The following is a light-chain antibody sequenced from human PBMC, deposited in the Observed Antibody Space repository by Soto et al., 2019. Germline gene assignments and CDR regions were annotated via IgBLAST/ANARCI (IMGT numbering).Light chain of an antibody. CDR3: QQSYSTPPT. J-gene: IGKJ5*01. V-gene: IGKV1-39*01. Sequence: DIQMTQSPSTLSASVGDRVTITCRASQSIRTYLNWYQQKPGKAPKLLISAASSLQGGVPSTFSGSGSGTDFTLTITSLQPEDFATYYCQQSYSTPPTFGQGTRLEIK. CDR1: QSIRTY. CDR2: AAS.